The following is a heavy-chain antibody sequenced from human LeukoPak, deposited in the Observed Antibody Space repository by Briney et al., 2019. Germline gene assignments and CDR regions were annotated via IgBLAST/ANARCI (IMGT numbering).Heavy chain of an antibody. CDR1: GFTFSSYW. J-gene: IGHJ3*02. CDR3: ARIAWDAFGI. V-gene: IGHV3-74*01. CDR2: LNNDGSST. Sequence: GGSLRLSRAASGFTFSSYWMHWVRQAPGKGLVWVSRLNNDGSSTNYADSVKGRFTISRDNAKNTLYLQMNSLRAEDTAVYYCARIAWDAFGIWGQGTMVTVSS. D-gene: IGHD2-15*01.